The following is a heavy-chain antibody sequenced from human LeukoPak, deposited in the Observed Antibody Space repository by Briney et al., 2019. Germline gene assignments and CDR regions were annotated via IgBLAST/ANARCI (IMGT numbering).Heavy chain of an antibody. CDR2: INPNSGGT. J-gene: IGHJ4*02. CDR1: GYTFTGYY. V-gene: IGHV1-2*06. D-gene: IGHD6-25*01. Sequence: ASVKVSCKASGYTFTGYYMHWVRQAPGQGLEWMGRINPNSGGTNYAQKFQGRVTMTRDTSTSTAYMELGRLRSDDTAVYYCARDRGGHQIDYWGQGTLVTISS. CDR3: ARDRGGHQIDY.